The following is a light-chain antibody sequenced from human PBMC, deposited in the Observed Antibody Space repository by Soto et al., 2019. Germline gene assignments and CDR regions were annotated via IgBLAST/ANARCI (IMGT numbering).Light chain of an antibody. Sequence: DIQMTQSPSTLSASVGDRVTITCRASQSISSWLAWYQQKPGKAPKLLIYMASSLESGVTSRFSGSGSGTEFTLTITSLQPDDFATYYCQQYSTYSRTFGQGTKVEI. CDR2: MAS. CDR3: QQYSTYSRT. V-gene: IGKV1-5*03. J-gene: IGKJ1*01. CDR1: QSISSW.